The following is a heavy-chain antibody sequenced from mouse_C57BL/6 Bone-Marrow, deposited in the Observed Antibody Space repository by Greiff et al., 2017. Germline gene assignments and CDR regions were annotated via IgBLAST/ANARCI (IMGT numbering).Heavy chain of an antibody. CDR1: GYAFSSYW. J-gene: IGHJ4*01. V-gene: IGHV1-80*01. CDR3: APYGNYYLYAMDY. Sequence: QVHVKQSGAELVKPGASVKISCKASGYAFSSYWMNWVKQRPGKGLEWIGQIYPGDGDTNYNGKFKGKATLTADKSSSTAYMQLSSLTSEDSAVYFCAPYGNYYLYAMDYWGQGTSVTVSS. D-gene: IGHD2-1*01. CDR2: IYPGDGDT.